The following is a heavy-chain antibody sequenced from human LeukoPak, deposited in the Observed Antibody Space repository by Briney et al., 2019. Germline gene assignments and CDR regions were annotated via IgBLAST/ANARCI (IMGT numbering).Heavy chain of an antibody. CDR3: ARVRGYCSSTSCPPGDY. D-gene: IGHD2-2*01. CDR1: GYTFTGYY. CDR2: INPNSGGT. Sequence: ASVKVSCKASGYTFTGYYMHWVRQAPGQGLEWMGWINPNSGGTNYAQKFQGRVTMTRDTSISTAYMELSRLRSDDTAVYYCARVRGYCSSTSCPPGDYWGQGTLVTVSS. J-gene: IGHJ4*02. V-gene: IGHV1-2*02.